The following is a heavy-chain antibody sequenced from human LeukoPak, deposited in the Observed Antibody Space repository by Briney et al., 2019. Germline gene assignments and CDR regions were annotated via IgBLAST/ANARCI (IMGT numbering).Heavy chain of an antibody. CDR3: AELGITMIGGV. J-gene: IGHJ6*04. V-gene: IGHV3-23*01. CDR2: ISGSGVTT. D-gene: IGHD3-10*02. Sequence: GGSLRLSCAASGFTFRNYAMGWVRQAPGKGLDWVSGISGSGVTTYYADSVKGRFTISRDNSKNTLYLQMNSLRAEDTAVYYCAELGITMIGGVWGKGTTVTISS. CDR1: GFTFRNYA.